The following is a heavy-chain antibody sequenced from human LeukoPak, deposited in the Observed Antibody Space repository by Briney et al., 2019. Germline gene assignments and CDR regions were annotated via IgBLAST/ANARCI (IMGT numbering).Heavy chain of an antibody. CDR3: ARDGLPRYCSGGSCYSDIQNWFDP. Sequence: ASVKVSCKASGGTFSSYAISWVRQAPGQGLEWMGIINPSGGSTSYAQKFQGRVTMTRDTSTSTVYMELSSLRSEDTAVYYCARDGLPRYCSGGSCYSDIQNWFDPWGQGTLVTVSS. J-gene: IGHJ5*02. CDR1: GGTFSSYA. D-gene: IGHD2-15*01. CDR2: INPSGGST. V-gene: IGHV1-46*01.